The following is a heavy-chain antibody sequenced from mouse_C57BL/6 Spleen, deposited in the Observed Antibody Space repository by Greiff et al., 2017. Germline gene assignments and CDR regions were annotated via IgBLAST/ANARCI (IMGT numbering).Heavy chain of an antibody. Sequence: QVQLQQPGAELVKPGASVKLSCKASGYTFTSYWMHWVKQRPGQGLEWIGMIHPNSGSTNYNEKFKSKATLTVDKSSSTAYMQLSCLTSEDSAVYYGARGRLRQTFDYWGQGATLTVSS. D-gene: IGHD2-2*01. CDR3: ARGRLRQTFDY. J-gene: IGHJ2*01. CDR1: GYTFTSYW. V-gene: IGHV1-64*01. CDR2: IHPNSGST.